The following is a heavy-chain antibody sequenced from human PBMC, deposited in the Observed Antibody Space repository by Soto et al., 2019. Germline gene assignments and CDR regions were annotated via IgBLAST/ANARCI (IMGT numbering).Heavy chain of an antibody. CDR2: IIAGKGGT. D-gene: IGHD3-10*01. V-gene: IGHV1-3*01. J-gene: IGHJ6*02. Sequence: GASVKVSCKASGYTFTLYSLHWVRQAPGQRLEWMGWIIAGKGGTKYSQKFQGRVTITRDTSARTAYMELSSLRTEDTAVYYCARSPDSGTSSVSRYIGMDVWGQGTTVTVSS. CDR1: GYTFTLYS. CDR3: ARSPDSGTSSVSRYIGMDV.